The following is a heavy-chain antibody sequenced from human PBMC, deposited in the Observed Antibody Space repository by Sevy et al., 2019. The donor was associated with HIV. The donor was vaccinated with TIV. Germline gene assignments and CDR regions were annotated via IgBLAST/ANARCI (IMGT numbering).Heavy chain of an antibody. V-gene: IGHV3-7*03. D-gene: IGHD2-2*01. CDR3: ARDCSSTSCLWGLDV. J-gene: IGHJ6*02. CDR1: GFTFSTYW. CDR2: IKKDGSEK. Sequence: GGSLRLSCAASGFTFSTYWMSWVRQAPGKGLEWVANIKKDGSEKYYVDYVKGRFTISRDNAKNSLHLQMKSLRAEDTAVYYCARDCSSTSCLWGLDVWGQGTTVTVSS.